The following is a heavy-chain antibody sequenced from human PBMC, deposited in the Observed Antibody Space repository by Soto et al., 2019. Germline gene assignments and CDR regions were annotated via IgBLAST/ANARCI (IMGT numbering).Heavy chain of an antibody. CDR2: ISSSGSTI. V-gene: IGHV3-11*01. D-gene: IGHD3-3*01. Sequence: GGSLRLSCAASGFTFSDYYMSWIRQAQGKGLEWVSYISSSGSTIYYADSVKGRFTISRDNAKNSLYLQMNSLRAEDTAVYYSARDRAVLRFLEWLGTLGGMDVWGQGTTVTVSS. CDR3: ARDRAVLRFLEWLGTLGGMDV. CDR1: GFTFSDYY. J-gene: IGHJ6*02.